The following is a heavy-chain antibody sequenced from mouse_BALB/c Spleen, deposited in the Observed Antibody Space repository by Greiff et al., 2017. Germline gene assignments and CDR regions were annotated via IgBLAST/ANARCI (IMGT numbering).Heavy chain of an antibody. V-gene: IGHV5-6-3*01. CDR2: INSNGGST. CDR3: ARGGDGNPFAY. D-gene: IGHD2-1*01. J-gene: IGHJ3*01. CDR1: GFTFSSYG. Sequence: EVKLMESGGGLVQPGGSLKLSCAASGFTFSSYGMSWVRQTPDKRLELVATINSNGGSTYYPDSVKGRFTISRDNAKNTLYLQMSSLKSEDTAMYYCARGGDGNPFAYWGQGTLVTVSA.